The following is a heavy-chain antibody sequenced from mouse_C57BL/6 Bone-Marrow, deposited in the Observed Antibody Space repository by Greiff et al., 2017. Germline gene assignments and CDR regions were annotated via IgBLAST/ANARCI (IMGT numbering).Heavy chain of an antibody. D-gene: IGHD1-1*01. J-gene: IGHJ2*01. Sequence: PAAAVDFSRYWMCWVRRAPGKGLEWLGEINPDSSTITYAPSLKDKFIISRDNAKYTLYLQMSKVRSEDTALDYCARNGPYYDGSSPGGQGTTLTVSS. CDR1: AVDFSRYW. CDR2: INPDSSTI. CDR3: ARNGPYYDGSSP. V-gene: IGHV4-1*01.